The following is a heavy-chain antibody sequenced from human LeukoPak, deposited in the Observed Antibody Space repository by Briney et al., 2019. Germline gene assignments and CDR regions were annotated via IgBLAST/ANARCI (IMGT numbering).Heavy chain of an antibody. Sequence: SETLSLTCTVSGVSISGNYWSWIRQPPGKGLEWIGYIFYTGSTNYSPSLQSRVTMFLDTSKNQFSLKLSSVSAADTAVYYCARHSVVGIDYWGQGTLVTVSS. V-gene: IGHV4-59*01. J-gene: IGHJ4*02. D-gene: IGHD2-15*01. CDR3: ARHSVVGIDY. CDR2: IFYTGST. CDR1: GVSISGNY.